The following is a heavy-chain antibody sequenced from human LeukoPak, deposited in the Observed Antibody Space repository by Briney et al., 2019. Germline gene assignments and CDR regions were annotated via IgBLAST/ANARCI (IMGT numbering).Heavy chain of an antibody. CDR1: GFTFSNYW. J-gene: IGHJ6*02. V-gene: IGHV3-74*01. CDR3: ARGNYYGMDV. CDR2: INSDGTTT. Sequence: PGGSLRLSCAASGFTFSNYWMHWVRQAPGKGLLWVSRINSDGTTTYYADSVKGRFTISRDNAKNTLYLQVNSLRAEDTAVYYCARGNYYGMDVWGQGTTVTVSS.